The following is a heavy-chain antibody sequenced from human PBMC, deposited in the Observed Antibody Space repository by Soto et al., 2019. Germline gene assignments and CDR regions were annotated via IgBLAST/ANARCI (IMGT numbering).Heavy chain of an antibody. D-gene: IGHD1-26*01. V-gene: IGHV4-38-2*01. J-gene: IGHJ4*02. CDR3: ARSGSYPIDY. CDR2: LYHSGST. CDR1: GYSISSGYY. Sequence: PLETLSLTCAVSGYSISSGYYWGWIRQPPGKGLEWVVSLYHSGSTYYNPSLKSRVTISIDTSKNQFSLKLSSVTAADTAVYYCARSGSYPIDYWGQGTLVTVS.